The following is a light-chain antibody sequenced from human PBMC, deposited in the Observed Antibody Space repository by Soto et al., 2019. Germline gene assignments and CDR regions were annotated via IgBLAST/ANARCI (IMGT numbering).Light chain of an antibody. V-gene: IGLV2-14*01. CDR2: DVS. Sequence: QSVLTQPASVSGSPGQSITISCTGTSSDVGGYNYVSWYQQHPGKAPKLMIYDVSNRPSGVSNRFSGSKSGNTASLTISGVQAEDEADYCCSSYTSSSGVVFGGGTKLTVL. J-gene: IGLJ2*01. CDR1: SSDVGGYNY. CDR3: SSYTSSSGVV.